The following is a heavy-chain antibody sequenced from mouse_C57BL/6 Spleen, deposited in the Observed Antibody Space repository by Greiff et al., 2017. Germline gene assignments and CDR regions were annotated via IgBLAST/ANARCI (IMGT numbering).Heavy chain of an antibody. CDR1: GYTFPSYW. CDR2: INPSSGYT. CDR3: AREGEGYFDV. J-gene: IGHJ1*03. Sequence: VQLQQSGAELAKPGASVKLSCRASGYTFPSYWMHWVKQRPVQGLDWIGYINPSSGYTKSNQKFKDKATLTADKSSSTAYMQLSSLTYEDSAVYYCAREGEGYFDVWGTGTTVTVSS. V-gene: IGHV1-7*01.